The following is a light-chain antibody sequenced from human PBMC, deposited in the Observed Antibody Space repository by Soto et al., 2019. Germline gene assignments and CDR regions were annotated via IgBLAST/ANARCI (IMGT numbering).Light chain of an antibody. CDR1: SSNIGSHT. Sequence: QSVLTQPPSASGTPGQTIGISCSGGSSNIGSHTVNWYQQLPGTAPRLLIYSNTQRPSGVPDRFSGSKSGTSASLAITGLQSEYEGDYYCAAWDDSLNGVVFGGGTKLTVL. J-gene: IGLJ2*01. V-gene: IGLV1-44*01. CDR2: SNT. CDR3: AAWDDSLNGVV.